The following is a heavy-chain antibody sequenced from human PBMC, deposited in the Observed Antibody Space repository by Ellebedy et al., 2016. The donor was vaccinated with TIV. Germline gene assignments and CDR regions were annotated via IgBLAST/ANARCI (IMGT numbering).Heavy chain of an antibody. V-gene: IGHV3-7*01. CDR2: INRDGRDK. CDR1: GFTVSSNY. J-gene: IGHJ4*02. Sequence: GESLKISCAASGFTVSSNYMTWVRQAPGKGLEWVAHINRDGRDKYYVDSVKGRFTISRDTSMKTQYLQMNRLRAEDKTIYYCAKGRGGGSDSSATRDYFDYWGLGALVTVSS. D-gene: IGHD3-22*01. CDR3: AKGRGGGSDSSATRDYFDY.